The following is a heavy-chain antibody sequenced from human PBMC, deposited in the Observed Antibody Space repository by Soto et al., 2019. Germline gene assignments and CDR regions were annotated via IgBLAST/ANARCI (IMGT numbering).Heavy chain of an antibody. CDR3: ATSGYSSGWFDY. Sequence: SETLSVTCTVSGGYISSSSYYWGWIRQPPGKGLEWIGSIYYSGSTYYNPSLKSRVTISVDTSKNQFSLKLSSVTAADTAVYYCATSGYSSGWFDYWGQGTLVTVSS. D-gene: IGHD6-19*01. V-gene: IGHV4-39*01. CDR1: GGYISSSSYY. CDR2: IYYSGST. J-gene: IGHJ4*02.